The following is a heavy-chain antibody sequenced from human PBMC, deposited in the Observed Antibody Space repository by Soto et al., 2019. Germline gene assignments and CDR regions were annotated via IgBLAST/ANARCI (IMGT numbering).Heavy chain of an antibody. CDR2: IYSSGAT. D-gene: IGHD2-15*01. CDR3: AAHRPTPGVALFNCFGP. CDR1: GGSISSGGYS. V-gene: IGHV4-31*11. J-gene: IGHJ5*02. Sequence: TLSLTCAVSGGSISSGGYSWTWIRQLPGKSLERIGYIYSSGATHYNQSLQSRLSMSLDTSRNQLSIKLTSMTVADTAVYYCAAHRPTPGVALFNCFGPWGQGRLVTVSS.